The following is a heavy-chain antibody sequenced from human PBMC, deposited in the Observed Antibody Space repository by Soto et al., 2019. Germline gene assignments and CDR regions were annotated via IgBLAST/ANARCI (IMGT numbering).Heavy chain of an antibody. J-gene: IGHJ4*02. Sequence: PGESLKISCKGSGYNFAGYWIAWVRQMPGKGLELMGIIYPSDSDTRYRPSFQGQVTISADKSISSAHLQWSSLRASDTAMYYCARGGVSTRTFDYWGQGTPVTV. CDR1: GYNFAGYW. V-gene: IGHV5-51*01. CDR3: ARGGVSTRTFDY. D-gene: IGHD3-3*01. CDR2: IYPSDSDT.